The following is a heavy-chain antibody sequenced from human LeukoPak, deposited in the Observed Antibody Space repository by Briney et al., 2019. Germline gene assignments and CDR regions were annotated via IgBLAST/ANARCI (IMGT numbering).Heavy chain of an antibody. CDR1: GFTLSSRA. CDR2: IAYDGSSP. V-gene: IGHV3-30-3*01. CDR3: ARVGGSNWHPLDY. Sequence: PGGSLRLSCAASGFTLSSRAMHWVRQAPDEGLEWVAAIAYDGSSPHYGDSVKGRFIISRDNSKSALYMQMNSLRVEDTGIYYCARVGGSNWHPLDYWGQGTLVTVSS. J-gene: IGHJ4*02. D-gene: IGHD6-13*01.